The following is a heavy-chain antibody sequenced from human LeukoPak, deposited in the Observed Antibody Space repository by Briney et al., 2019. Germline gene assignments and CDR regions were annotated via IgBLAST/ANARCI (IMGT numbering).Heavy chain of an antibody. CDR1: GITLSNYG. D-gene: IGHD3-10*01. CDR2: NSGGST. Sequence: GGSLRLSCAVSGITLSNYGISWVRQAPGKGLEWVAGNSGGSTNYADSVKGRFTISRDNAKNTLYLQMNSLRAEDTAVYFCAKRGVVIRVILVGFHKQAYYFDSWGQGALVTVSS. J-gene: IGHJ4*02. CDR3: AKRGVVIRVILVGFHKQAYYFDS. V-gene: IGHV3-23*01.